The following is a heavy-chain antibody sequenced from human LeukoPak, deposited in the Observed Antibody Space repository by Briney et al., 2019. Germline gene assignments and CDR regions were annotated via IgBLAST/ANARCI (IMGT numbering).Heavy chain of an antibody. V-gene: IGHV1-69*01. CDR2: IIPIFGTA. CDR1: GGTFSSYA. J-gene: IGHJ5*02. Sequence: ASVKVSCKASGGTFSSYAISWVRQAPGQGLEWMGGIIPIFGTANYAQKFQGRVTITADESTSTAYMELSSLRSEDTAVYYCARAGIAAAGTSSWFDPWGQGTLVTVS. CDR3: ARAGIAAAGTSSWFDP. D-gene: IGHD6-13*01.